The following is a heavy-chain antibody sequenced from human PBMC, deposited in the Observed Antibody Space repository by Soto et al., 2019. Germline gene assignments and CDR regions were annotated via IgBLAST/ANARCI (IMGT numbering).Heavy chain of an antibody. D-gene: IGHD6-13*01. J-gene: IGHJ6*02. CDR3: ARDRSPSSWNPSQNYGMDV. Sequence: TLSLTCAISGDSVSSNSAAWNWIRQSPSRGLEWLGRTYYRSKWYNDYAVSVKSRITINPDTSKNQFSLQLNSVTPEDTAVYYCARDRSPSSWNPSQNYGMDVWGQGTTVTVSS. CDR1: GDSVSSNSAA. CDR2: TYYRSKWYN. V-gene: IGHV6-1*01.